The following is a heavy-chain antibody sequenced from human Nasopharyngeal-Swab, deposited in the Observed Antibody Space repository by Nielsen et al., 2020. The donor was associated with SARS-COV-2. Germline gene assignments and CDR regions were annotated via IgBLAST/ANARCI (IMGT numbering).Heavy chain of an antibody. CDR2: IYTSGST. D-gene: IGHD3-22*01. J-gene: IGHJ4*02. CDR3: ARVDNYYDSSGYRQYYFDY. V-gene: IGHV4-4*07. CDR1: GGSISSYY. Sequence: SETLSLTCTVSGGSISSYYWSWIRQPAGKGLERIGRIYTSGSTNYNPSLKSRVTMSVDTSKNQFSLKLSSVTAADTAVYYCARVDNYYDSSGYRQYYFDYWGQGTLVTVSS.